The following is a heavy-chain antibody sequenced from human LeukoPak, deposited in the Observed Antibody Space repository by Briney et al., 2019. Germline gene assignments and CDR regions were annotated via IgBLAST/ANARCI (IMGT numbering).Heavy chain of an antibody. CDR3: ARGLSRWSTPTSSYYYRMDV. J-gene: IGHJ6*02. D-gene: IGHD4-23*01. V-gene: IGHV1-69*13. Sequence: SVTVSCKASGGTLSSYSISWVRQAPGQGLEWMGGIIPTLGSANFAQKVQGRVTITADDSTNTAYMELSSLRSEDTAFYYCARGLSRWSTPTSSYYYRMDVWGQGTTVVASS. CDR2: IIPTLGSA. CDR1: GGTLSSYS.